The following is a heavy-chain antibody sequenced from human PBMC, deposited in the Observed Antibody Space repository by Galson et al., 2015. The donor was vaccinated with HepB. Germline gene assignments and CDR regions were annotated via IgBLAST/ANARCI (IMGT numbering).Heavy chain of an antibody. CDR1: RFTFSSYA. D-gene: IGHD3-22*01. CDR2: ISGSGGST. J-gene: IGHJ4*02. Sequence: SLRLSCAASRFTFSSYAMSWVRQAPGKGLEWVSAISGSGGSTYYADSVKGRFTISRDNSKNTLYLQMSSLRAEDTAVYYCAKDSDYYDSSGLLSYWGQGTLVTVSS. CDR3: AKDSDYYDSSGLLSY. V-gene: IGHV3-23*01.